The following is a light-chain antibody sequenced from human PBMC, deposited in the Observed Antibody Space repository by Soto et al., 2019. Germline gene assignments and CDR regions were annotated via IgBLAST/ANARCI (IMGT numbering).Light chain of an antibody. CDR2: AAS. Sequence: DIQMTQSPSSLSASLGYRVTTTPRPSQSISNFLNWFQHKPGKAPKVLISAASTLQSGVPSRFSGSVSGTDFTLTISSLQTEDSASYYCQQYYNSVLTFGGGTKVDIK. CDR3: QQYYNSVLT. CDR1: QSISNF. V-gene: IGKV1-39*01. J-gene: IGKJ4*01.